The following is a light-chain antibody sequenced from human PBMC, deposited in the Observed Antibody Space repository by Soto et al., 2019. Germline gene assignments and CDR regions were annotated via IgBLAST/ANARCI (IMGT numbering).Light chain of an antibody. J-gene: IGKJ1*01. CDR2: KAS. V-gene: IGKV1-5*03. CDR3: QHYNSYSEA. Sequence: IQMALSPSTLSVSIGGRVTVPCRASQTISSWLAWYQQKPGKAPKLLIYKASTLKSGVPSRFSGSGSGTEFTLTISSLQPDDFATYYCQHYNSYSEAFGQGTKVDI. CDR1: QTISSW.